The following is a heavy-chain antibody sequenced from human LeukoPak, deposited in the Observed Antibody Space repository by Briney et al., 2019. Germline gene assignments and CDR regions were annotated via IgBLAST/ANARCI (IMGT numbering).Heavy chain of an antibody. V-gene: IGHV3-11*01. J-gene: IGHJ4*02. Sequence: GGSLRLSCAASGFTFSDYYMSWIRQAPGKGLEWVSYISSSGSTIYYADSVKGRFTISRDNSKNTLYLQMNSLRAEDTAVYYCAKKARVVPAAQTDYWGQGTLVTVSS. CDR1: GFTFSDYY. D-gene: IGHD2-2*01. CDR2: ISSSGSTI. CDR3: AKKARVVPAAQTDY.